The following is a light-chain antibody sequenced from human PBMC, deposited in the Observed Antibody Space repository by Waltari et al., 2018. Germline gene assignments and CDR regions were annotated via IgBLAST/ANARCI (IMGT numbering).Light chain of an antibody. CDR3: AAWDDSLSGPGV. CDR1: SSNIGSNY. CDR2: RNN. V-gene: IGLV1-47*01. Sequence: QSVLTQPPSASGTPGQRVTISCSGSSSNIGSNYVYWYQQLPGTTPKLLIYRNNARPSGVPDRFAGSKSGASAFLAISGLRSEDEADYYCAAWDDSLSGPGVFGGGTKLTVL. J-gene: IGLJ2*01.